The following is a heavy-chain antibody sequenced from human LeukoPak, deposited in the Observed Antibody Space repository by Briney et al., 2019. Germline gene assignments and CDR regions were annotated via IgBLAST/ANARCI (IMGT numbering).Heavy chain of an antibody. Sequence: SQTLSLTCAVSGGSISSGGYYWSWIRQPPGKGLEWIGYFYYSGSAYYNPSLKSRLTISADTSKNRFPLKLSSVTAADTAVYYCSRDRTMVGGHYYWGQGTLVTVSS. D-gene: IGHD3-10*01. CDR1: GGSISSGGYY. V-gene: IGHV4-31*11. CDR2: FYYSGSA. CDR3: SRDRTMVGGHYY. J-gene: IGHJ4*02.